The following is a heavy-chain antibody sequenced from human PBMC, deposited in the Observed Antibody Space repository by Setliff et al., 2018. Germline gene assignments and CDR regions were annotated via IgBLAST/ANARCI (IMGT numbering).Heavy chain of an antibody. D-gene: IGHD3-3*01. Sequence: GGSLRLSCAASGFTFDDYAMHWVRQAPGKGLEWVSGISWNSGSIGYADSVKGRFTISRDSAKNSLYLHMNSLRAEDTAVYYCARVGIFGGGYFDFWGQGTLVTVSS. CDR2: ISWNSGSI. CDR1: GFTFDDYA. CDR3: ARVGIFGGGYFDF. J-gene: IGHJ4*02. V-gene: IGHV3-9*01.